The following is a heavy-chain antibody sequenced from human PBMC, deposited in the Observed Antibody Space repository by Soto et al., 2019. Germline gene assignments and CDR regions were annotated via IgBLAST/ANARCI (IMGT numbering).Heavy chain of an antibody. Sequence: SETLSLTCAVYGGSFSGYYWSWIRQPPGKGLEWIGEINHSGSTNYNPSLKSRVTISVDTSKNQFSLKLSTVTAADTAVYYCARGRYYDFWSGGYGMDVWGQGTTVTVS. CDR1: GGSFSGYY. V-gene: IGHV4-34*01. D-gene: IGHD3-3*01. CDR3: ARGRYYDFWSGGYGMDV. J-gene: IGHJ6*02. CDR2: INHSGST.